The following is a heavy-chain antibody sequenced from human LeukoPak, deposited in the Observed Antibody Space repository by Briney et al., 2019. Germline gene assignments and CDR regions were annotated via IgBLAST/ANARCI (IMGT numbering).Heavy chain of an antibody. Sequence: PGGSLRLSCAASGFTVSNNFMSWVRQAPGKGLEWVSVIYSGGSTNYADSVKGRFTISRDISKNMLYLQMNSLRAEDTAVYYCAREGTSGWYLFDYWGQGTLVTVFS. V-gene: IGHV3-66*01. CDR2: IYSGGST. CDR3: AREGTSGWYLFDY. J-gene: IGHJ4*02. D-gene: IGHD6-19*01. CDR1: GFTVSNNF.